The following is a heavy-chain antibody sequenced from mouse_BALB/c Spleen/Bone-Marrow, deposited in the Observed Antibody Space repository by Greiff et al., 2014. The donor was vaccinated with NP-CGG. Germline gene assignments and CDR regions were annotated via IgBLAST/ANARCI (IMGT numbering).Heavy chain of an antibody. J-gene: IGHJ3*01. Sequence: VQLQQSGAELVRPGTSVKVSCKASGYAFTNYLIEWVKQRPGQGLEWIGVINPGSGGTNYNEKFKGKATLTEDKSSSTAYMQLSSLTSDDSAVYFCARRDGNYAWFAYWGQGTLVTVSA. CDR1: GYAFTNYL. CDR2: INPGSGGT. D-gene: IGHD2-1*01. V-gene: IGHV1-54*03. CDR3: ARRDGNYAWFAY.